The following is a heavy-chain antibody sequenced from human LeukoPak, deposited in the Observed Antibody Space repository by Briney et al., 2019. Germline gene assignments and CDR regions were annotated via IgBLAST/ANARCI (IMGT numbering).Heavy chain of an antibody. J-gene: IGHJ4*02. CDR1: GFTFSDYG. CDR2: ISYDGTNK. V-gene: IGHV3-30*18. D-gene: IGHD2-8*01. Sequence: PGRSLRLSCAASGFTFSDYGMHWVRQAPGKGLEWVALISYDGTNKYYADSVKGQFTISRDNSKNTLYLQMNSLRTEDTALYYCAKSPYAGYYFDYWGQGTLVTVSS. CDR3: AKSPYAGYYFDY.